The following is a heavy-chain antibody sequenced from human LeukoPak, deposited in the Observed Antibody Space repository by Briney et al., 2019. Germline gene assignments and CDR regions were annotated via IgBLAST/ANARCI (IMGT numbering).Heavy chain of an antibody. Sequence: GASVKVSCKASGYTFTDYYMHWVRQAPGQGLEWMGWINPNSGGTNYARKFQGRATMTWDTSISTGYMELSRLRSDDTAVYYCARGSKSVVRFLEWTPIDYWGQGTLVTVSS. J-gene: IGHJ4*02. V-gene: IGHV1-2*02. CDR1: GYTFTDYY. CDR2: INPNSGGT. CDR3: ARGSKSVVRFLEWTPIDY. D-gene: IGHD3-3*01.